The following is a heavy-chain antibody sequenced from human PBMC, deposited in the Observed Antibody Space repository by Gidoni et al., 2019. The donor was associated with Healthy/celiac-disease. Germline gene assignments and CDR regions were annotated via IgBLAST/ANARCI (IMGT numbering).Heavy chain of an antibody. CDR3: ARDRHYGSGSYYRGDDTPY. Sequence: EVQLVESGGGLVKPGGSLRLSCAASGFTFSSYSMNWVRQAPGKGLEWVSSSSSSRSYIYYADSVKGRFTISRDNAKNSLYLQMNSLRAEDTAVYYCARDRHYGSGSYYRGDDTPYWGQGTLVTVSS. V-gene: IGHV3-21*01. CDR1: GFTFSSYS. J-gene: IGHJ4*02. D-gene: IGHD3-10*01. CDR2: SSSSRSYI.